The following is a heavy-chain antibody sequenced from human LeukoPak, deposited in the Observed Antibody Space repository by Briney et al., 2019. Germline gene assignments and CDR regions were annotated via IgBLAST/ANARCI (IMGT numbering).Heavy chain of an antibody. V-gene: IGHV4-38-2*01. CDR3: ARAAFHYYYYMDV. J-gene: IGHJ6*03. D-gene: IGHD6-13*01. CDR1: GYSISSGYY. CDR2: IYHSGIT. Sequence: PSEILSLTCAVSGYSISSGYYWGWIRQSPGKGLEWIGSIYHSGITYYKPSLKSRVSISVDTSKNQFSLNLSSVTAADTAVYYCARAAFHYYYYMDVWGKGTTVTVSS.